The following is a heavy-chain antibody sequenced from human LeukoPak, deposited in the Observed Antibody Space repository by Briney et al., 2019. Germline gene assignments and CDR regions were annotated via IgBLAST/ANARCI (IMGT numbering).Heavy chain of an antibody. CDR3: ATWSGWGLEYFDY. CDR1: GGTFSSYS. CDR2: IIPILGLA. Sequence: GSSVKVSCKASGGTFSSYSINWVRQAPGQGLEWMGRIIPILGLAHYAQKFQGRVTITADKSTSTAYMELSSLRSEDTAMYYCATWSGWGLEYFDYWGQGTLVTVSS. J-gene: IGHJ4*02. D-gene: IGHD6-19*01. V-gene: IGHV1-69*02.